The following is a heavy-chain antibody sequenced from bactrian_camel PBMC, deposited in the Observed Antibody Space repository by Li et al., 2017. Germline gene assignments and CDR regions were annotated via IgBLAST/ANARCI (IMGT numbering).Heavy chain of an antibody. D-gene: IGHD1*01. V-gene: IGHV3S40*01. Sequence: VQLVESGGGLVQPGGSLRLSCAASGFTFSSFPMSWVRQAPGKGLEWVSSINGGGDRTDYADSVKGRFTISQDNNNHTSSLQMNNLKAEDTAIYYCAARAGQGEYCTDAWQCDSWGQGTQVTVS. CDR2: INGGGDRT. CDR3: AARAGQGEYCTDAWQCDS. CDR1: GFTFSSFP. J-gene: IGHJ6*01.